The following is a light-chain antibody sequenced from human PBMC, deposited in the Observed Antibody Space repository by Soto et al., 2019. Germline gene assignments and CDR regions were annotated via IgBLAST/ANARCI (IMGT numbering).Light chain of an antibody. Sequence: ETVMTQSPATLSVSPGERATLSCRASQSVTISLAWYQQKPGQAPTLLIYGASSRATGTPVRFSGSGSGTEFTLTISSLQSEDFAVYYCQQYNDWPRTFGQGTKVDSK. V-gene: IGKV3-15*01. CDR3: QQYNDWPRT. J-gene: IGKJ2*01. CDR2: GAS. CDR1: QSVTIS.